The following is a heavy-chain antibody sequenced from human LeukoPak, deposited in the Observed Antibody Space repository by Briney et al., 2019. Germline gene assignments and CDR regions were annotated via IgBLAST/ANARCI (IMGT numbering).Heavy chain of an antibody. CDR2: IGSDGST. CDR3: GKDLHYYAAMDV. CDR1: GFTFSAYA. D-gene: IGHD3-10*01. J-gene: IGHJ6*02. Sequence: PGGSLRLSCAASGFTFSAYAMSWVRQAPGKGLEWVSGIGSDGSTHHAESVKGRFAISRDNSKSTLYLQMNSLRAEDTALYYCGKDLHYYAAMDVWGQGTTVTVSS. V-gene: IGHV3-23*01.